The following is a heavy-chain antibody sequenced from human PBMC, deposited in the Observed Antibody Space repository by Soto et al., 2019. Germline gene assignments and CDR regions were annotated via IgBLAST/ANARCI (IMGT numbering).Heavy chain of an antibody. J-gene: IGHJ5*02. D-gene: IGHD1-26*01. Sequence: ARCWPHQDPGQRLEWMGWINAGNGNTKYSQKFQGRVTITRDTSASTAYMELSSLRSEDTALYYCARDVRSLSGWFDPWGQATLVSGSS. V-gene: IGHV1-3*01. CDR3: ARDVRSLSGWFDP. CDR1: A. CDR2: INAGNGNT.